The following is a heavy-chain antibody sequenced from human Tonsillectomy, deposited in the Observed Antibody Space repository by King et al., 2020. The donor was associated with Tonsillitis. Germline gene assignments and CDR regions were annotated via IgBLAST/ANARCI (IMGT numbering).Heavy chain of an antibody. J-gene: IGHJ3*02. CDR1: GGSISSYY. CDR3: ARTCSGGICHFPDAFDI. V-gene: IGHV4-59*01. D-gene: IGHD2-15*01. CDR2: IYYSGST. Sequence: VQLQESGPGLVKPSETLSLTCTVSGGSISSYYWSWIRQPPGKGLEWIGYIYYSGSTNYNPSLKSRVTISVDTSKNQFSLKLSSVTAADTAVYYCARTCSGGICHFPDAFDIWGQGKMVTVSS.